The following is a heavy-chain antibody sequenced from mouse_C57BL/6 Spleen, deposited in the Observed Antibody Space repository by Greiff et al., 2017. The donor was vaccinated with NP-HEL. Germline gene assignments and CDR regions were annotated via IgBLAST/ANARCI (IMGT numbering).Heavy chain of an antibody. Sequence: EVKLVESGGDLVKPGGSLKLSCAASGFTFSSYGMSWVRHTPDKRLEWVATISSAASYTYYPDSVKGRFAIFRDNAQNTLDLQMSSLKSEDTAMYYCASYDSYYFDYWGQGTTLTVSS. CDR1: GFTFSSYG. CDR2: ISSAASYT. V-gene: IGHV5-6*02. CDR3: ASYDSYYFDY. D-gene: IGHD2-4*01. J-gene: IGHJ2*01.